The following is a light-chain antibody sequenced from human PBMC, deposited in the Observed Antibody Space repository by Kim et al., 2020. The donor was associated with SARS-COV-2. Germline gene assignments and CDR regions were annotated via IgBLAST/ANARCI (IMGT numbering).Light chain of an antibody. Sequence: VSVGDRVTITCRASQTISSWLAWYQQKPGKAPKLLIYKASSLESGVPSRFSGSGSGTEFTLTISSLQPDDFATYYCQQYNSNSWTFGQGTKVDIK. J-gene: IGKJ1*01. CDR2: KAS. V-gene: IGKV1-5*03. CDR1: QTISSW. CDR3: QQYNSNSWT.